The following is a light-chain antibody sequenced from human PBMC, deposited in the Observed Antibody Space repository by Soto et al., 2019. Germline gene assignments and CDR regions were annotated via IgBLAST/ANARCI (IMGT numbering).Light chain of an antibody. J-gene: IGLJ2*01. V-gene: IGLV1-44*01. CDR1: SSNIGGNN. Sequence: QSVLTQPPSASGTPGQRVTISCSGSSSNIGGNNVNWYQQLPGTAPKLLIYTDHQRPSGVPDRVSGSKSGTSASLAISGLQSEDEADYYCATWDDSLNGVVFGGGTKVTVL. CDR3: ATWDDSLNGVV. CDR2: TDH.